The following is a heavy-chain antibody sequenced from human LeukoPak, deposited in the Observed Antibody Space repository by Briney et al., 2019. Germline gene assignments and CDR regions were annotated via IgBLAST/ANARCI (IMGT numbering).Heavy chain of an antibody. D-gene: IGHD3-22*01. CDR1: GFTFDDYA. Sequence: GRSLRLSCAASGFTFDDYAMHWVRQAPGKGLEWVSGISRNSGSIGYADSVKGRFTISRDNAKNSLYLQMNSLRAEDTALYYCAKDIRYDSSGGIDYWGQGTLVTVSS. J-gene: IGHJ4*02. CDR3: AKDIRYDSSGGIDY. CDR2: ISRNSGSI. V-gene: IGHV3-9*01.